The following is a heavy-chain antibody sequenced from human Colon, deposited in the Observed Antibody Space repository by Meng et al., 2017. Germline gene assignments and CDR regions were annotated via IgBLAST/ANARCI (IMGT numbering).Heavy chain of an antibody. CDR1: GGSFSGYS. J-gene: IGHJ4*02. D-gene: IGHD6-19*01. V-gene: IGHV4-34*01. CDR2: INHTGNT. Sequence: QVQRQQGGAGLLKPSETLSLTCAVYGGSFSGYSWSWIRQPPGKGLEWIGEINHTGNTSYNPSLKSRLTISVDTSKNQFSLNLSSVTAADTALYYCARSVRLGVAGKSGAYWGQGTLVTVSS. CDR3: ARSVRLGVAGKSGAY.